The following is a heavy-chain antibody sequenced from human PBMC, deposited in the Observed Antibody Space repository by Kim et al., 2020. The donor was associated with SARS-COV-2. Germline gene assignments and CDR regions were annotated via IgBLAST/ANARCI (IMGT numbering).Heavy chain of an antibody. CDR2: INHSGST. V-gene: IGHV4-34*01. CDR1: GGSFSGFY. J-gene: IGHJ6*02. Sequence: SETLSLTCAVYGGSFSGFYWSWIRQPPGKGLEWIGEINHSGSTNYNPSLKSRVTISVDTSKNQFSLKLSSVTAADTAVYYCARGTTVTTFYYYYYGMDVWGQGTTVTVSS. CDR3: ARGTTVTTFYYYYYGMDV. D-gene: IGHD4-17*01.